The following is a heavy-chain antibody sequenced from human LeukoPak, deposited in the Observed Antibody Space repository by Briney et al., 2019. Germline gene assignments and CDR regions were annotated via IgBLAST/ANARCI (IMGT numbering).Heavy chain of an antibody. D-gene: IGHD6-19*01. J-gene: IGHJ4*02. CDR1: GFTFSNYG. Sequence: PGGSLRLSCAASGFTFSNYGLHWVRQAPGKGLEWVAFIRYDGGNEYYANSVKGRFTISRDNSKNTLYLQMNSLRPEDTAVYYCASMLVAGDFDYWGQGTLVTVSS. CDR3: ASMLVAGDFDY. CDR2: IRYDGGNE. V-gene: IGHV3-30*02.